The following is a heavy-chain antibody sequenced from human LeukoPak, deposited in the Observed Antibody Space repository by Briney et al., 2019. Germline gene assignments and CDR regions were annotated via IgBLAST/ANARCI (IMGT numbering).Heavy chain of an antibody. CDR3: ARSHPGLRGVITN. J-gene: IGHJ4*02. Sequence: SETLSLTCTVSGGPISSSSYYWGWIRQPPGKGLEWIGSIYYSGSTYYNPSLKSRVTISVDTSKNQFSLKLSSVTAADTAVYYCARSHPGLRGVITNWGQGTLVTVSS. CDR2: IYYSGST. V-gene: IGHV4-39*07. D-gene: IGHD3-16*02. CDR1: GGPISSSSYY.